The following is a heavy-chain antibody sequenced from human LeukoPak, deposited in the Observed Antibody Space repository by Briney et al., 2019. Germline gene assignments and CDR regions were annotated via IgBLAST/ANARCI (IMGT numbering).Heavy chain of an antibody. V-gene: IGHV3-21*01. CDR1: GFTFSRYR. CDR3: ASTQRLLKYYDSSGYLY. CDR2: ISSSGSYI. Sequence: GGSLRLSCAAFGFTFSRYRMNWVGQAPGQGLEGVSSISSSGSYIYYADSVKARFTISRDNAKNSLYLQMNSLRAEDTAVYYCASTQRLLKYYDSSGYLYWGQGTLVTVSS. J-gene: IGHJ4*02. D-gene: IGHD3-22*01.